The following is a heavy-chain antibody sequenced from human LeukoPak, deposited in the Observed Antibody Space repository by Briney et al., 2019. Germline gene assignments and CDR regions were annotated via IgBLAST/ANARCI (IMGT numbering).Heavy chain of an antibody. CDR1: GFTFSSYE. CDR2: ISSSGSTI. J-gene: IGHJ4*02. Sequence: GGSLRLSCAASGFTFSSYEMNWVRQAPGKGLEWVSYISSSGSTIYYADSVKGRFTISRDNAKKSLYLQMNSLRAEDTAVYYCARDKAVVAAHFDYWGQGTLVTVSS. CDR3: ARDKAVVAAHFDY. V-gene: IGHV3-48*03. D-gene: IGHD2-15*01.